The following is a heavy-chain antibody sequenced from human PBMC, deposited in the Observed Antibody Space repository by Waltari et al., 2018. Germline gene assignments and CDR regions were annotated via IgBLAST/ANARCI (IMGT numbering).Heavy chain of an antibody. CDR2: IHSDGRST. V-gene: IGHV3-74*01. J-gene: IGHJ4*02. CDR1: GFSISGYW. CDR3: ARDGLGSSHDY. D-gene: IGHD6-6*01. Sequence: EVQLVESGGGLIQPGGSLRLSCAASGFSISGYWMHWVRLPPGKGLVWVSRIHSDGRSTSYVDAVRGRFTVSRDNAKNTVYLQMNRLRADDTGVYFCARDGLGSSHDYWGQGTRVTVSS.